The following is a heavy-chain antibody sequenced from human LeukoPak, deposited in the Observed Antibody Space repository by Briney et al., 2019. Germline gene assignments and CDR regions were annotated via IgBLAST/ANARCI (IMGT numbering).Heavy chain of an antibody. J-gene: IGHJ4*02. V-gene: IGHV3-23*01. CDR1: GFTFKEYG. Sequence: GGSLRLSCAASGFTFKEYGMSWVRQAPGKGLEWVSTINENARNTHYADSVQGRFTISRDNSKNTLLVQMNSLRVDDTALYYCTKGDGGWYPIDYWGQGTLVIVSS. CDR3: TKGDGGWYPIDY. CDR2: INENARNT. D-gene: IGHD6-19*01.